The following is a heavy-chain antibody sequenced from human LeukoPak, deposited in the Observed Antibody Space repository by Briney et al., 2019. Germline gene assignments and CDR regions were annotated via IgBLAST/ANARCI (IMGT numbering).Heavy chain of an antibody. CDR1: GGSISSGGYY. Sequence: PSQTLSLTCTVSGGSISSGGYYWSWIRQPAGKGLEWIGRIYTSGSTNYNPSLKSRVTISVDTSKNQFSLKLSSVTAADTAVYYCARNSGSRGDWYFDLWGRGTLVTVSS. V-gene: IGHV4-61*02. J-gene: IGHJ2*01. CDR3: ARNSGSRGDWYFDL. D-gene: IGHD1-26*01. CDR2: IYTSGST.